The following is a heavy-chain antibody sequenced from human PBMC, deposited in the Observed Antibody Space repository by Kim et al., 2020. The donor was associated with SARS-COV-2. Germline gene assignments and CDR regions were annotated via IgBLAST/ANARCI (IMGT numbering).Heavy chain of an antibody. CDR3: ARADAVGYFDY. V-gene: IGHV3-11*05. CDR2: ISSSSSYT. CDR1: GFTFSDYY. J-gene: IGHJ4*02. Sequence: GGSLRLSCAASGFTFSDYYMSWIRQAPGKGLEWVSYISSSSSYTNYADSVKGRFTISRDNAKNSLYLQMNSLRAEDTAVYYCARADAVGYFDYWGQGTLVTVSS.